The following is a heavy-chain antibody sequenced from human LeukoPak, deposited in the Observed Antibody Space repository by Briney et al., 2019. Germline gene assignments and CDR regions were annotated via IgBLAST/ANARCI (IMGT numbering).Heavy chain of an antibody. Sequence: GGSLRLSCAASGFTFGSYSMNWVRQAPGKGLEWVSSISSSSSYIYYADSVKGRFTISRDNAKNSLYLQMNSLRAEDTAVYYCARGDILTGYYHWGQGTLVTVSS. CDR2: ISSSSSYI. CDR3: ARGDILTGYYH. J-gene: IGHJ5*02. CDR1: GFTFGSYS. V-gene: IGHV3-21*01. D-gene: IGHD3-9*01.